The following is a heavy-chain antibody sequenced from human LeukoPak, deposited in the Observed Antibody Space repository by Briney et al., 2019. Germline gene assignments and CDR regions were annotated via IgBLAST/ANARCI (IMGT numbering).Heavy chain of an antibody. CDR3: ARVSHCSSTRCYGIDY. J-gene: IGHJ4*02. Sequence: GRSLRLSCAASGFTFSNYGMHWVRQAPGRGLEWVAVIWSDGSNKYYADSVKGRFTISRDNSKNTLYLQMNSLRAGDTAVYYCARVSHCSSTRCYGIDYWGQGTLVTVSS. D-gene: IGHD2-2*01. CDR1: GFTFSNYG. V-gene: IGHV3-33*01. CDR2: IWSDGSNK.